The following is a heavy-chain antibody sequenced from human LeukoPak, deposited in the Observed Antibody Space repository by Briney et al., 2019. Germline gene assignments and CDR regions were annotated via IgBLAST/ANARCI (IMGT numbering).Heavy chain of an antibody. CDR3: ARGRGSGYYIHLDY. CDR1: GGTFTSYA. Sequence: ASVKVSCKASGGTFTSYAMHWVRQAPGQRLEWMGWINAGNGNTKYSQKFQGRVTITRDTSASTAYMELSSLRSEDTAVYYCARGRGSGYYIHLDYWGQGTLVTVSS. D-gene: IGHD3-22*01. CDR2: INAGNGNT. J-gene: IGHJ4*02. V-gene: IGHV1-3*01.